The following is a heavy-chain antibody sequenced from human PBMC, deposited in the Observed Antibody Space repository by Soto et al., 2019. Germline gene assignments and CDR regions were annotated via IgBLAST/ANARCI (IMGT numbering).Heavy chain of an antibody. J-gene: IGHJ4*02. D-gene: IGHD6-19*01. Sequence: GGSLRLSCAASGFTVSSNYMSWVRQAPGKGLEWVSVIYSGGSTYYADSVKGRFTISRDNSKNTLYLQMNSLRAEDTAVYYCARVPRYSSGWYLDYWGQGTLVTVSS. CDR1: GFTVSSNY. CDR2: IYSGGST. CDR3: ARVPRYSSGWYLDY. V-gene: IGHV3-53*01.